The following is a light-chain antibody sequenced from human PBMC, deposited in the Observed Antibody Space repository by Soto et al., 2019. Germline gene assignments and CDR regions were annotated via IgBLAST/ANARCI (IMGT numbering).Light chain of an antibody. Sequence: DIQMNQSPSSLSASVGDRVTITCQASQDINYYLNWYQQKPGKAPKLLIYDASILEIGVPARFSGGGTGTDFTLTISSLQPEDLATYYCEQYVSLYTFGPGTKLDI. CDR1: QDINYY. CDR2: DAS. CDR3: EQYVSLYT. V-gene: IGKV1-33*01. J-gene: IGKJ3*01.